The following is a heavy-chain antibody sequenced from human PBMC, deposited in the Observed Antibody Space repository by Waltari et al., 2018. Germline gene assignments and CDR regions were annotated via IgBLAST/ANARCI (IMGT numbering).Heavy chain of an antibody. V-gene: IGHV4-59*01. D-gene: IGHD3-16*02. CDR1: GGSISSYY. Sequence: QVQLQESGPGLVKPSETLSLTCTVSGGSISSYYWSWIRQPPGEGLEWIGCIYSSGSTNYTPSLKSRVTISVDTSKTQSSLKLNSMTAADTAVYYCARDGGWGSYRPFDYWGQGTLVTVSS. CDR3: ARDGGWGSYRPFDY. J-gene: IGHJ4*02. CDR2: IYSSGST.